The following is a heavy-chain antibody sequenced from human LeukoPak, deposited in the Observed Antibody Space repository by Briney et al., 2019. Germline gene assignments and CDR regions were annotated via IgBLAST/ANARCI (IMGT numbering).Heavy chain of an antibody. J-gene: IGHJ4*02. CDR3: ARAPYHYYGSGSYYNVDY. CDR1: GFTFSSYS. Sequence: GGSLRLSCAASGFTFSSYSMNWVRQAPGKGLEWVSSISSSSSYIYYADSVKGRFTISRDNAKNSLYLQMNSLRAEGTAVYYCARAPYHYYGSGSYYNVDYWGQGTLVTVSS. V-gene: IGHV3-21*01. D-gene: IGHD3-10*01. CDR2: ISSSSSYI.